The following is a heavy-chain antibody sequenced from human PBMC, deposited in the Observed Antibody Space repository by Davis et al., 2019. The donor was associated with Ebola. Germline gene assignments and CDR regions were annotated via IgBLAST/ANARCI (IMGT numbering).Heavy chain of an antibody. CDR3: ARLRTSMQTYYYYGMDV. CDR1: GYSFTSYW. Sequence: KVSCKGSGYSFTSYWISWVRQMPGKGLEWMGRIDPSDSYTNYSPSFQGHVTISADKSISTAYLQWSSLKAPDTAMYYCARLRTSMQTYYYYGMDVWGQGTTVTVSS. J-gene: IGHJ6*02. V-gene: IGHV5-10-1*01. CDR2: IDPSDSYT.